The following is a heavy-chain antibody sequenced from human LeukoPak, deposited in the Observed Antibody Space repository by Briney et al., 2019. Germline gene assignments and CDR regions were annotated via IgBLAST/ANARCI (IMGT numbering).Heavy chain of an antibody. J-gene: IGHJ4*02. V-gene: IGHV4-39*01. CDR3: ASWESPRLWMEYYFDY. Sequence: PSETLSLTCTVSGGSISSSSYYWGWIRQPPGKGLEWIGSIYYSGSTYYNPSLKSRVAISVDTSKDQFSLKLSSVTAADTAVYYCASWESPRLWMEYYFDYWGQGTLVTVSS. CDR1: GGSISSSSYY. D-gene: IGHD5-18*01. CDR2: IYYSGST.